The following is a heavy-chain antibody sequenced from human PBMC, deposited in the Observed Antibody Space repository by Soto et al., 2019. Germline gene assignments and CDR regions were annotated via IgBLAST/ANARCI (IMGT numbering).Heavy chain of an antibody. V-gene: IGHV4-30-2*01. Sequence: QLQLQESGSGLVKPSQTLSLTCAVSGASVSTGGYSWSWIRQPPGRVLEWIGYIYHSDTTSYNPSLQRRSTISVNTSQEQIPLQPLSVTAPDTAGYFCAGNRKTAAGAPPYNWFDPWGQGTLVTVSS. CDR1: GASVSTGGYS. CDR3: AGNRKTAAGAPPYNWFDP. D-gene: IGHD6-13*01. CDR2: IYHSDTT. J-gene: IGHJ5*02.